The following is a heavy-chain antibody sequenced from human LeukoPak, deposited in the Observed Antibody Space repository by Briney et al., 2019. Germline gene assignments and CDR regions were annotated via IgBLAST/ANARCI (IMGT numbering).Heavy chain of an antibody. D-gene: IGHD6-13*01. V-gene: IGHV4-59*12. CDR2: IHYSGST. Sequence: SETLSLTCTVSGGSISSYYWSWIRQPPGKGLEWIGYIHYSGSTNYNPSLKSRVTISLDTSKNQFSLKLSSVTAADTAVYYCARDASSSWYWFDPWGQGTLVTVSS. CDR3: ARDASSSWYWFDP. J-gene: IGHJ5*02. CDR1: GGSISSYY.